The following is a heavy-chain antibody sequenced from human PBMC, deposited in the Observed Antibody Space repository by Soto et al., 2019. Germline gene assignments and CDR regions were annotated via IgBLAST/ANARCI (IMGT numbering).Heavy chain of an antibody. V-gene: IGHV4-30-4*01. D-gene: IGHD1-7*01. CDR3: ARGSGITGTTKDWFDP. J-gene: IGHJ5*02. CDR2: MYSSGTT. Sequence: TLSLTCTVSAGSISSGDYYWSWIRQSPGKGLEWIGYMYSSGTTYYNPSLKSRVTISLDASKNQFSLRLSSVTAADTAVYYCARGSGITGTTKDWFDPWGEGTLVIV. CDR1: AGSISSGDYY.